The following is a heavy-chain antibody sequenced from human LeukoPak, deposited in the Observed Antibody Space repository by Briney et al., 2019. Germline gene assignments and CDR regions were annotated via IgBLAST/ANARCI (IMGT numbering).Heavy chain of an antibody. D-gene: IGHD3-16*01. J-gene: IGHJ4*02. CDR1: GGSISSSSYY. CDR3: ARGQRGPNFDY. Sequence: SETLSLTCTVSGGSISSSSYYWGWIRQPPGKGLEWIREINHSGNTNYNPSLKSRITIAVETSKNQFPLKMSSVTAADTAVYYCARGQRGPNFDYWGQGTLVTVSS. V-gene: IGHV4-39*06. CDR2: INHSGNT.